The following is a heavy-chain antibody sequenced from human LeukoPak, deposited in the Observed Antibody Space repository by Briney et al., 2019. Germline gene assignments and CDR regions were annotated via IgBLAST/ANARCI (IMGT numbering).Heavy chain of an antibody. CDR1: GFTFSAFW. D-gene: IGHD5-18*01. V-gene: IGHV3-7*03. CDR3: AKDRSDTTMVYNFDY. Sequence: PGGSLRLSCAVSGFTFSAFWMSWVRQTPGKGLERVANIKEDGSAKFYLDSVKGRFTISRDNAKNTLYLQMDSLRAEDTAVYYCAKDRSDTTMVYNFDYWGQGTLVTVSS. CDR2: IKEDGSAK. J-gene: IGHJ4*02.